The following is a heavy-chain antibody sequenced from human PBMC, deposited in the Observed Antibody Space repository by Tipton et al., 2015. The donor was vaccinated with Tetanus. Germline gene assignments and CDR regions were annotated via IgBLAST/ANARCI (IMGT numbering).Heavy chain of an antibody. CDR3: ARDLKYYEFGGYHYGFGDY. CDR2: VSYDGRNN. CDR1: GFNFSVYG. D-gene: IGHD3-22*01. J-gene: IGHJ4*02. Sequence: SLRLSCAASGFNFSVYGMHWVRQAPGKGLDWVAVVSYDGRNNYYTDSVTGRFTISRDNSKNTVYLQMNSLRAEDTAVYYCARDLKYYEFGGYHYGFGDYWGQGTLVTVSS. V-gene: IGHV3-30*19.